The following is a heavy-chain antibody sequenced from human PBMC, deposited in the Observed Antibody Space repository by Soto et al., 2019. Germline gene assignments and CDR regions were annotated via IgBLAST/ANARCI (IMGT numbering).Heavy chain of an antibody. CDR1: GFTFSTYA. J-gene: IGHJ4*02. D-gene: IGHD1-26*01. V-gene: IGHV3-30*18. CDR3: ANAPWSLYHTHYFDY. Sequence: QVQLVESGGGVVQPGRSLSLSCAASGFTFSTYAMHWVSQAPGKGLEWVAVISSDGSNEYYADSVKGRFTISRDISKNTLYLQMNSLRAEDTAVYYCANAPWSLYHTHYFDYWGQGSLVTVSS. CDR2: ISSDGSNE.